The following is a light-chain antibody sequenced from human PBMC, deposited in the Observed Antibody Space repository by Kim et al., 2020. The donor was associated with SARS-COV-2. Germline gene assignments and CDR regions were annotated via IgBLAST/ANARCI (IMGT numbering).Light chain of an antibody. Sequence: SSELTQDPAVSGALGQTVRITCQGDSLRNYYASWYQQKPGQAPILVIYGQSNRPSGIPDRFPSSSSGNTASLTITGTQAEDEADYYCNSRDISGNYYVFG. CDR3: NSRDISGNYYV. CDR1: SLRNYY. V-gene: IGLV3-19*01. CDR2: GQS. J-gene: IGLJ1*01.